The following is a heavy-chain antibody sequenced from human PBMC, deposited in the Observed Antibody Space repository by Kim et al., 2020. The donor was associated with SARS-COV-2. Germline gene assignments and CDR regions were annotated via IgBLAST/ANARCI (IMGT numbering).Heavy chain of an antibody. V-gene: IGHV3-30*02. J-gene: IGHJ5*02. D-gene: IGHD4-17*01. Sequence: DSVKGRFTLSRDNSKDTLYLQMNNLRAEDTAVYHCAKDRLGTTVTTLDSWGQGTLVTVSS. CDR3: AKDRLGTTVTTLDS.